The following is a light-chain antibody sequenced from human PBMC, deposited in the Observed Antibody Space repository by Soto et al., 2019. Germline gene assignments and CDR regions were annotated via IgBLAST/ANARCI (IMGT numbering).Light chain of an antibody. CDR2: GAS. CDR3: QRYDSLRT. V-gene: IGKV3-20*01. Sequence: EIVLTQSPGTLSLSPGERATLSCRASQSASSSYLAWYQQKPGQAPRLLIYGASNRATGIPDRFSGSGSGTDFTLTITRLEPEDFAMYYCQRYDSLRTFGQGTKVE. J-gene: IGKJ1*01. CDR1: QSASSSY.